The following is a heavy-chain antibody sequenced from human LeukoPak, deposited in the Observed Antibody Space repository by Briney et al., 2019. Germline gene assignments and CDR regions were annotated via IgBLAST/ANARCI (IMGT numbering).Heavy chain of an antibody. D-gene: IGHD2/OR15-2a*01. V-gene: IGHV4-59*12. J-gene: IGHJ4*02. CDR2: IYYSGST. Sequence: PSETLSLTCTVSGGSIRSYYWSWIRQPPGKGLEWIAYIYYSGSTNYNPSLKSRVTISVDTSKNQFSLKLSSVTAADTAVCYCARASHGFYYYFDYWGQGTLVTVSS. CDR3: ARASHGFYYYFDY. CDR1: GGSIRSYY.